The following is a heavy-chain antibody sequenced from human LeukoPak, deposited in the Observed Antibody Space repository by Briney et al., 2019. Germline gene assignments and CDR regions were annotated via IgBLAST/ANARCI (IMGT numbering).Heavy chain of an antibody. CDR1: GYTFTSYA. Sequence: ASVKVSCKASGYTFTSYAMNWVRQAPGQGLEWMGIINPSGGSTSYAQKFQGRVTMTRDMSTSTVYMELSSLRSEDTAVYYCARDRVREMATITDYWGQGTLVTVSS. J-gene: IGHJ4*02. V-gene: IGHV1-46*01. D-gene: IGHD5-24*01. CDR3: ARDRVREMATITDY. CDR2: INPSGGST.